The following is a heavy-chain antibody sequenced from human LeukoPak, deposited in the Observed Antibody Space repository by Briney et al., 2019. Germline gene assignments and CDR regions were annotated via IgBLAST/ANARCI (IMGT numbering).Heavy chain of an antibody. CDR3: ARASITASGPHDVYDI. J-gene: IGHJ3*02. Sequence: GGSLRLSCAASGFTFSSHAMHWVRQAPGKGLEYVSAISGNGDNTWYRDSVKGRFTISRANSAQTLYLQMGSLRGEDMAVYFCARASITASGPHDVYDIWGRGTMVTVSS. D-gene: IGHD6-13*01. CDR1: GFTFSSHA. V-gene: IGHV3-64*02. CDR2: ISGNGDNT.